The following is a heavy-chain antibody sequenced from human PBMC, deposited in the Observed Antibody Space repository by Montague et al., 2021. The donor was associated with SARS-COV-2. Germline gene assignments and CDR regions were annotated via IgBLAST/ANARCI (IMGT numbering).Heavy chain of an antibody. CDR3: ARACCGGDCYFYWYFDL. J-gene: IGHJ2*01. Sequence: CAISGDSVSSNIATWNWIRQSPSRGLEWLGRTYYRSKWYNDYAVSVKSRVIINPDTSNNRISLQLNSVIPEDTAVYYCARACCGGDCYFYWYFDLWGRGTLVTVSS. CDR1: GDSVSSNIAT. D-gene: IGHD2-21*02. CDR2: TYYRSKWYN. V-gene: IGHV6-1*01.